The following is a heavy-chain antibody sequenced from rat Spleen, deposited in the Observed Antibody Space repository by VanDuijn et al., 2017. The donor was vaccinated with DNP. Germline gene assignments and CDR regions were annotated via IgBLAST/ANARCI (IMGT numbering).Heavy chain of an antibody. CDR3: TTDFERGY. Sequence: EVQLVESGGGLVQPGRSLKFSCSASRFTFSDCHMAWVRQAPTKGLEWVAYISYDGGSTFYGESVKGRFTISRDNAKSTLYLQMDSLRSEDTATFYCTTDFERGYWGQGVMVTVSS. D-gene: IGHD1-11*01. CDR2: ISYDGGST. J-gene: IGHJ2*01. V-gene: IGHV5-20*01. CDR1: RFTFSDCH.